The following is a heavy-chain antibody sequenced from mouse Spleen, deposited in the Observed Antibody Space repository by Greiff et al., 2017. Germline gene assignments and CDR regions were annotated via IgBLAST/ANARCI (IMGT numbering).Heavy chain of an antibody. CDR1: GYTFTSYT. CDR2: INPSSGYT. D-gene: IGHD2-5*01. CDR3: ARGAYYSNYYAMDY. Sequence: VKLQQSGAELARPGASVKMSCKASGYTFTSYTMHWVKQRPGQGLEWIGYINPSSGYTKYNQKFKDKATLTADKSSSTAYMQLSSLTSEDSAVYYCARGAYYSNYYAMDYWGQGTSVTVSS. V-gene: IGHV1-4*01. J-gene: IGHJ4*01.